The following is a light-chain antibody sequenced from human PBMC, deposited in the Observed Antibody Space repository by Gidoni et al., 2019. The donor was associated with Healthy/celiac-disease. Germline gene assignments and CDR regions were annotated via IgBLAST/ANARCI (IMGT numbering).Light chain of an antibody. CDR1: NIGSKS. CDR3: QLWDSSSDHPAYV. Sequence: SYVLTPPPSVSVAPGQTARITCGGNNIGSKSVHWYQQKPGQAPVLVVYDDSDRPSGIPERFSGSNAWNTATLTISRVEAGDEADYYCQLWDSSSDHPAYVFGTGTKVTVL. CDR2: DDS. J-gene: IGLJ1*01. V-gene: IGLV3-21*02.